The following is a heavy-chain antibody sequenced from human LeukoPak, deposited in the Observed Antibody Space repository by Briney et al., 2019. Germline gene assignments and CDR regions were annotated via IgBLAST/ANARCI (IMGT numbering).Heavy chain of an antibody. V-gene: IGHV4-39*01. Sequence: PSETLSLTCTVSGGSISSSSYYWGWIRQPPGKGLEWIGSIYYSGSTYYNPSLKSRVTISVDTSKNQFSLKLSSVTAADTAVYYCARHRAYSSSFRDLDYWGQGTLVTVSS. J-gene: IGHJ4*02. CDR1: GGSISSSSYY. CDR3: ARHRAYSSSFRDLDY. D-gene: IGHD6-6*01. CDR2: IYYSGST.